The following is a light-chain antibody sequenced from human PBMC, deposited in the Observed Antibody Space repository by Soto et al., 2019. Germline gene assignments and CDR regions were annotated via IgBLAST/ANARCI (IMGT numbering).Light chain of an antibody. Sequence: EIVMTQSPATLSVSPGERVTLSCRASQSVGNNLAWYQQKPGQAPRLLIHGASTRATGIPARISGSGSGTEFTLSISSLQSEDFAVYYCQQYGSSTYTFGQGTKVEIK. CDR1: QSVGNN. CDR2: GAS. CDR3: QQYGSSTYT. J-gene: IGKJ2*01. V-gene: IGKV3-15*01.